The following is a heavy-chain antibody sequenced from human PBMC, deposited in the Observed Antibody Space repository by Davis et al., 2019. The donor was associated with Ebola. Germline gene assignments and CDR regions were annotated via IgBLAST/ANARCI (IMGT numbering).Heavy chain of an antibody. D-gene: IGHD3-22*01. CDR2: ISCSGGST. CDR3: ARAVTAYYYDSSGYFGLQHFDY. V-gene: IGHV3-23*01. J-gene: IGHJ4*02. CDR1: GFTFNNYV. Sequence: GGSLRLSCTASGFTFNNYVMNWVRQAPGKGLEWVSAISCSGGSTYYADSVKGRFTISRDNSKNSLYLQMNSLRAEDTAVYYCARAVTAYYYDSSGYFGLQHFDYWGQGTLVTVSS.